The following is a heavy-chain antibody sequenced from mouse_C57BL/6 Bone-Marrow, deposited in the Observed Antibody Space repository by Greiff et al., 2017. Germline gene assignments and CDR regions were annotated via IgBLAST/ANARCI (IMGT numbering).Heavy chain of an antibody. V-gene: IGHV14-2*01. CDR2: IDPVDGET. J-gene: IGHJ4*01. D-gene: IGHD2-3*01. CDR1: GFNIKDYY. CDR3: ARGGGWAMDY. Sequence: VQLQQPGAELVKPGASVKLSCTASGFNIKDYYMHWVKQRTEQGLEWIGRIDPVDGETKYAPNFQGKATVTADTSSYTAYLLLSRLPSEDTAVYYCARGGGWAMDYWGQGTTVTVSS.